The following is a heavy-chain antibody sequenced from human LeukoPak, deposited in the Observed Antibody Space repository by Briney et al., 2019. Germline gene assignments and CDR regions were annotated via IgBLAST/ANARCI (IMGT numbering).Heavy chain of an antibody. V-gene: IGHV3-30-3*01. CDR2: ISYDGSNK. CDR1: GFTFSSYA. CDR3: AGDPCSYPQVGARKNWFDP. J-gene: IGHJ5*02. D-gene: IGHD1-26*01. Sequence: GGSLRLSCAASGFTFSSYAMHWVRQAPGKGLEWVAVISYDGSNKYYADSVKGRFTISRDNSKDTLYLQMNSLRAEDTAVYYCAGDPCSYPQVGARKNWFDPWGQGTLVTVSS.